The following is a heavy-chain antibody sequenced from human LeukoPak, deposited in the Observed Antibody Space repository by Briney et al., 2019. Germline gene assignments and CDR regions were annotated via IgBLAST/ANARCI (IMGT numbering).Heavy chain of an antibody. CDR3: ARDRSEFEY. D-gene: IGHD3-3*01. CDR2: IYYSGST. Sequence: PSETLSLTCTVSGGSISSYYWSWIRQPPGKGLEWIGYIYYSGSTNYNPSLESRVTISVDTSKNQFSLKLSSVTAADTAVYYCARDRSEFEYWGQGTLVTVSS. CDR1: GGSISSYY. V-gene: IGHV4-59*01. J-gene: IGHJ4*02.